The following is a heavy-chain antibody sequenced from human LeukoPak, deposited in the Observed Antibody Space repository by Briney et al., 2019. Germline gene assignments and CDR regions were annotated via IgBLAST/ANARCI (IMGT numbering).Heavy chain of an antibody. Sequence: SETLSLTCTVSGGSVSSGSFFWSWIRQPAGKALEWIGHIHTSGSTNYNPSLKSRVTISVDTSKNQFSLKLSSVTAADTAMYYCASLKRITKAFDIWGQGTMVTVSS. J-gene: IGHJ3*02. CDR1: GGSVSSGSFF. D-gene: IGHD3-10*01. CDR2: IHTSGST. CDR3: ASLKRITKAFDI. V-gene: IGHV4-61*09.